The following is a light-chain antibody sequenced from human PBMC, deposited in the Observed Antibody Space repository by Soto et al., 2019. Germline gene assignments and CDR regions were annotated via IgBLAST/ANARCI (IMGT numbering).Light chain of an antibody. J-gene: IGKJ5*01. Sequence: EVVLTQSPATQSLSPGERGTRSCRASQSVSSYLAWYQQKPGQAPRLVIYDASNRATGIPARFSGSGSGTDFTLPISSLQTQDFAAYYCQQRSNWHTITFGHGTRLEIK. CDR2: DAS. CDR1: QSVSSY. CDR3: QQRSNWHTIT. V-gene: IGKV3-11*01.